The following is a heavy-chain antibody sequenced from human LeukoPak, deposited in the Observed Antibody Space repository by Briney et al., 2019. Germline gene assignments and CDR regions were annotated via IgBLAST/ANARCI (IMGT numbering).Heavy chain of an antibody. CDR3: ASSIAVARFDY. D-gene: IGHD6-19*01. CDR2: IYYSGST. J-gene: IGHJ4*02. V-gene: IGHV4-59*01. Sequence: PSETLSLTCTVSGGSISSYYWSWIQQPPGKGLEWIGYIYYSGSTNYNPSLKSRVTISVDTSKNQFSLKLSSVTAADTAVYYCASSIAVARFDYWGQGTLVTVSS. CDR1: GGSISSYY.